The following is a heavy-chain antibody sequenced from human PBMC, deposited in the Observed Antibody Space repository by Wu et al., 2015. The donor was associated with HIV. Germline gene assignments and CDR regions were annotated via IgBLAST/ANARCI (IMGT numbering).Heavy chain of an antibody. J-gene: IGHJ4*02. V-gene: IGHV1-18*01. CDR1: GYIFSDFG. Sequence: VQLVQSAGEVKKPGASVKVACKSSGYIFSDFGIHWVRQAPGEGLEWMGWISAQNGNRKYAQKFQGRVTLTIETSSSTAYMELRSLRYDDTAIYFCARSHYYDTSSSPIYWGPGTRVSVSS. CDR3: ARSHYYDTSSSPIY. CDR2: ISAQNGNR. D-gene: IGHD3-22*01.